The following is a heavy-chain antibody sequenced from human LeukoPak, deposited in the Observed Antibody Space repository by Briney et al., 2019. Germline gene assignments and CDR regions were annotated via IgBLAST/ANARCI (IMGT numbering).Heavy chain of an antibody. CDR3: GRVYDFSGGPLLVGEGIFDY. CDR2: IYYSGST. Sequence: SETLSLTCTVSGGSISSSSYYWGWIRQPPGKGLEWIGSIYYSGSTYYNPSLKSRVTISVDTSKNQFSLKLSSVTAADTAVYSCGRVYDFSGGPLLVGEGIFDYGGQGPLVTVSS. V-gene: IGHV4-39*07. J-gene: IGHJ4*02. D-gene: IGHD3-3*01. CDR1: GGSISSSSYY.